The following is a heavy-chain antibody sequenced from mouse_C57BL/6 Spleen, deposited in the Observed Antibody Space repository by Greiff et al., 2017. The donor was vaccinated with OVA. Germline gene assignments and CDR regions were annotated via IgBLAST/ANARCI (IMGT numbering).Heavy chain of an antibody. J-gene: IGHJ3*01. Sequence: QVQLQQPGAELVKPGASVKLSCKASGYTFTSYWMHWVKQRPGQGLEWIGMIHPTSGSTNYNEKFKSKATLTVDKSSSTAYMQLSRLTSEDSAVYDCASGDYSNYEAWLAYWGQGTLVTVSA. CDR3: ASGDYSNYEAWLAY. V-gene: IGHV1-64*01. CDR2: IHPTSGST. CDR1: GYTFTSYW. D-gene: IGHD2-5*01.